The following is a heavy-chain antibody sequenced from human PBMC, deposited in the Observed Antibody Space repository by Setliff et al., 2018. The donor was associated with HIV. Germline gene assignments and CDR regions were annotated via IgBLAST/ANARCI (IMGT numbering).Heavy chain of an antibody. CDR3: ARDTLYYNFWSGYPRYYYYYMDV. CDR1: GGSISSGGYF. CDR2: IYYSGIT. V-gene: IGHV4-31*03. J-gene: IGHJ6*03. D-gene: IGHD3-3*01. Sequence: SETLSLTCTVSGGSISSGGYFWSWIRQHPGKGLEWIGYIYYSGITYYNPSLKSRVTISVDTSKNQFSLKLSSVTAADTAVYYCARDTLYYNFWSGYPRYYYYYMDVWGKGTTVTVSS.